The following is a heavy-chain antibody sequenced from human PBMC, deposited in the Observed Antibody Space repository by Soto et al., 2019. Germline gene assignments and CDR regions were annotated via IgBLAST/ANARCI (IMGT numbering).Heavy chain of an antibody. CDR2: IFYSGYN. CDR1: GANISSGGYY. J-gene: IGHJ5*02. CDR3: ARLNPIVVVPTPMGWFDP. V-gene: IGHV4-31*03. Sequence: PSETLSLTCTVSGANISSGGYYWSCIRQSPGKGLEWIGYIFYSGYNYYNPSLKSRLSMSVDTSKNQFSLRLTSVTAADTAVYFCARLNPIVVVPTPMGWFDPWGQGTLVTVSS. D-gene: IGHD2-2*01.